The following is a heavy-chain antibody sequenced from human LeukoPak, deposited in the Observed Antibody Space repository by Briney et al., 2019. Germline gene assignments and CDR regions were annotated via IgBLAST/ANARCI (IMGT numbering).Heavy chain of an antibody. J-gene: IGHJ4*02. CDR3: ARRFDC. CDR1: GFTFSSYS. Sequence: KPGGSLRLSCAASGFTFSSYSMNWVRQAPGKGLEWVSSISSSSTYIDYADSVKGRFTISRDNAKNSLFLQMNSLRAEDTALYYCARRFDCWGQGTLVTVSS. V-gene: IGHV3-21*01. CDR2: ISSSSTYI.